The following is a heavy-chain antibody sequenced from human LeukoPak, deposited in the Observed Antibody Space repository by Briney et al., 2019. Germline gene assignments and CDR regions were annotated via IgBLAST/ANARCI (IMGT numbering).Heavy chain of an antibody. V-gene: IGHV3-21*01. CDR3: ARDLGGYCSGGSCYYYYGMDV. J-gene: IGHJ6*02. CDR2: ISSSSSYI. CDR1: GFIFSNYE. Sequence: PGGSLRLSCAASGFIFSNYEVNWVRQAPGKGLEWVSSISSSSSYIYYADSVKGRFTISRDNAKNSLYLQMNSLRAEDTAVYYCARDLGGYCSGGSCYYYYGMDVWGQGTTVTVSS. D-gene: IGHD2-15*01.